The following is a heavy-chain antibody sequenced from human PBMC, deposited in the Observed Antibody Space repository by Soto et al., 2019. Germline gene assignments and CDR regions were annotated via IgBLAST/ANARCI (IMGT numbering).Heavy chain of an antibody. CDR2: ISSDGNDK. Sequence: QVQLVESGGGVVQPGRSLRLSCAASGFSVNDQAMYWVRQAPGKGLEWVSRISSDGNDKFYVDSVKGRFAISRDISKNILYLQMNSLRAEDTAVYYCARRGFTPANAESWGQGTLANVSS. D-gene: IGHD2-2*01. CDR3: ARRGFTPANAES. CDR1: GFSVNDQA. J-gene: IGHJ1*01. V-gene: IGHV3-30*03.